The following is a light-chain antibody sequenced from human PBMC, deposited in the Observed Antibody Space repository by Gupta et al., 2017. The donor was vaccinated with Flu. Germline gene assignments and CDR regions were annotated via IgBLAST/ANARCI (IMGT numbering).Light chain of an antibody. Sequence: DIQMTQSPSPLSASVGDRVTITCRASQTISNYLNWYQQKPGKAPELLIYAASSLQSGVPSRFSGSGSGTDFTLTISRLQPEDFATYYWQQNYSPHVFGGGTKVEIK. J-gene: IGKJ4*01. CDR1: QTISNY. V-gene: IGKV1-39*01. CDR3: QQNYSPHV. CDR2: AAS.